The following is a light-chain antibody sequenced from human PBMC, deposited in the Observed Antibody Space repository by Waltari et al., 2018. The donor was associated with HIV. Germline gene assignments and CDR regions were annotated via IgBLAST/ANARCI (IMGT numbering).Light chain of an antibody. CDR1: ALPTKY. V-gene: IGLV3-10*01. Sequence: SYELTQPPSVSVSPGHTDRITCSGDALPTKYAYWYQQKSGQAPVLVIYDDSKRPSGIPERFSGSTSGTMATLIISGAEVEDEADYYCYATDSSSNYIMFGGGTKLTVL. J-gene: IGLJ3*02. CDR2: DDS. CDR3: YATDSSSNYIM.